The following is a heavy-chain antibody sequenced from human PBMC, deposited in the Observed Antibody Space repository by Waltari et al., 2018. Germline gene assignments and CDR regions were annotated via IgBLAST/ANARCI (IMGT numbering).Heavy chain of an antibody. D-gene: IGHD1-7*01. J-gene: IGHJ4*02. CDR3: ARDGVVTGTTTFDY. CDR1: GFTFSSYE. Sequence: EVQLVESGGGLVQPGGSLRLSCAASGFTFSSYEMNWVRPAPGKGLEWVSYISTSGSTIYYADSVKGRFTISRDNARNSLSLQMNSLRAEDTAVYYCARDGVVTGTTTFDYWGQGDLVTVSS. V-gene: IGHV3-48*03. CDR2: ISTSGSTI.